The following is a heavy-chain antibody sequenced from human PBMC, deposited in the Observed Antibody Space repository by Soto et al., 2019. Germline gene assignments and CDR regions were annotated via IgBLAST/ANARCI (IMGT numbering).Heavy chain of an antibody. D-gene: IGHD3-10*01. J-gene: IGHJ4*02. Sequence: ASVKVSCKASGYTFTGYYMHCVRQAPGQGLEWMGWINPNSGGTNYAQKFQGWVTMTRDTSISTAYMELSRLRSDDTAVYYCAREYYGSGSYIDYWGQGTLVTVSS. V-gene: IGHV1-2*04. CDR2: INPNSGGT. CDR3: AREYYGSGSYIDY. CDR1: GYTFTGYY.